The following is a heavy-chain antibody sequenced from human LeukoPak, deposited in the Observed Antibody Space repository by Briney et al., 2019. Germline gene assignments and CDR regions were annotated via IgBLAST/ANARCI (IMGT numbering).Heavy chain of an antibody. J-gene: IGHJ4*02. V-gene: IGHV3-7*01. CDR3: ARGGATRGRFEN. CDR2: MREDGREI. CDR1: GFPFNVQT. D-gene: IGHD1-26*01. Sequence: QPGESLRLSCAASGFPFNVQTMSWVRQAPGKGLDWVASMREDGREIYYVDSAKGRFTISRDNPKNSLYLQMNFLRAEDTAVYYCARGGATRGRFENWGQGTLVTVSS.